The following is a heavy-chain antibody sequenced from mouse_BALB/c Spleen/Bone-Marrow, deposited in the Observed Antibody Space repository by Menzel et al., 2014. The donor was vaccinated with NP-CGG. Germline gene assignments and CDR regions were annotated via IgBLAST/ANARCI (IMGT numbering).Heavy chain of an antibody. CDR1: GYTFXSYW. V-gene: IGHV1-53*01. CDR3: ARGDYNYYFDY. Sequence: VQGVESGAELVKPGASVKLSCKASGYTFXSYWMHWVKLRPGQGFEWIGEINPSNGGTNYNEKFKDKATLTTDKSSTTAFMQLSRLTSEDSAVYFCARGDYNYYFDYWGQGTTLTVSS. J-gene: IGHJ2*01. D-gene: IGHD2-13*01. CDR2: INPSNGGT.